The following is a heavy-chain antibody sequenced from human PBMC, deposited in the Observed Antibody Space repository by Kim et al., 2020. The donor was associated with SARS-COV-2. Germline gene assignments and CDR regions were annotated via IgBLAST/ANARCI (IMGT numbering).Heavy chain of an antibody. CDR1: GGTFSSYA. CDR2: IIPIFGTA. J-gene: IGHJ4*02. D-gene: IGHD4-17*01. CDR3: ARVRRTVTSPFDY. Sequence: SVKVSCKASGGTFSSYAISWVRQAPGQGLEWMGGIIPIFGTANYAQKFQGRVTITADESTSTAYMELSSLRSEDTAVYYCARVRRTVTSPFDYWGQGTLVTVSS. V-gene: IGHV1-69*13.